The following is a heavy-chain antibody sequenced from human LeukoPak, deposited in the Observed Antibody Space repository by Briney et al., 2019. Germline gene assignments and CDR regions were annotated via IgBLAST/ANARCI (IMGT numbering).Heavy chain of an antibody. D-gene: IGHD2-2*01. CDR1: GFTVSSNY. V-gene: IGHV3-53*01. CDR2: IYSGGST. Sequence: GGSLRLSCAASGFTVSSNYMSWVRQAPGKGLEWVSVIYSGGSTYYADSVKGRFTISRDNSKNTLYLQMNSLRAEDTAVYYCARGTLASAFDIWGQGTMVTVSS. CDR3: ARGTLASAFDI. J-gene: IGHJ3*02.